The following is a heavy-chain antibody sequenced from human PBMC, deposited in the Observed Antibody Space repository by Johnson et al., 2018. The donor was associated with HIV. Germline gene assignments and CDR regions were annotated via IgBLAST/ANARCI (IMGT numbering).Heavy chain of an antibody. J-gene: IGHJ3*02. CDR2: ISYDGSI. CDR1: SYW. D-gene: IGHD3-16*01. CDR3: VRDLGLIGPWGAFDI. Sequence: SYWMSWVRQAPGKGLEWVAVISYDGSIYYADSVKGRCTISRDNSKNTLSLLMNSLREEDTAVYYCVRDLGLIGPWGAFDIWGQGTRVTVSS. V-gene: IGHV3-30*19.